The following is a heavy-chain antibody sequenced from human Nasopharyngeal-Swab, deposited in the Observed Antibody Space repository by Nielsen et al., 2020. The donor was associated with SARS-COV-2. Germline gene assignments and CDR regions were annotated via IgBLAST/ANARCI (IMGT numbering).Heavy chain of an antibody. D-gene: IGHD5-18*01. J-gene: IGHJ4*02. CDR1: GFTFSSYT. Sequence: GESLKISCAAYGFTFSSYTMNWVRQAPGKGLEWVSTIGGSTGNTYYAASVKGRFTISRDNSKSTLYLQMNSLSAEDTAVYYCAKRYADTYGYPANFFDYWGPGTLVTVSS. CDR3: AKRYADTYGYPANFFDY. V-gene: IGHV3-23*01. CDR2: IGGSTGNT.